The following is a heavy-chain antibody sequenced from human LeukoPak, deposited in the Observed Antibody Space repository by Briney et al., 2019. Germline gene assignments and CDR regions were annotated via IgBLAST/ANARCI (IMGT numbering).Heavy chain of an antibody. V-gene: IGHV1-69*13. CDR2: ILPITATS. D-gene: IGHD3-3*01. CDR3: ARGAYMALRGSFDP. CDR1: GGSFSNYA. J-gene: IGHJ5*02. Sequence: SVKVSCKASGGSFSNYAISWVRQAPGQGLEWMGGILPITATSNYAQQFQGRVSFTADESTSTAYMELSSLRSDDTAVYYCARGAYMALRGSFDPWGKGPWSPSPQ.